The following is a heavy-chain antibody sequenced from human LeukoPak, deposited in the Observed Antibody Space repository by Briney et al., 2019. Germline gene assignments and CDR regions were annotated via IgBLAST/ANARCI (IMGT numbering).Heavy chain of an antibody. Sequence: QSGGSLRLSCAASGFTFSSYSMNWVRQAPGKGLEWVSYISSSSSTIYYADAVKGRFTISRDNAKNSLYLQMNSLRAEDTAVYYCAREQVGAKQVAAFDIWGQGTMVTVSS. J-gene: IGHJ3*02. D-gene: IGHD1-26*01. CDR3: AREQVGAKQVAAFDI. CDR1: GFTFSSYS. V-gene: IGHV3-48*01. CDR2: ISSSSSTI.